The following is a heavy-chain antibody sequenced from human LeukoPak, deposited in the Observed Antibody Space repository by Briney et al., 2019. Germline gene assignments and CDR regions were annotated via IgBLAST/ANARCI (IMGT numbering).Heavy chain of an antibody. CDR3: AKAESSDYSYYFDY. CDR1: GFTFSSYA. J-gene: IGHJ4*02. Sequence: GGSLRLSCAASGFTFSSYAMSWVRQAPGKGLEWVSAISGSGGRTYYADSVKGRFTISRDNSKKTLYLQMKSLRAEDTAVYYCAKAESSDYSYYFDYWGQGTLVTVSS. D-gene: IGHD3-22*01. CDR2: ISGSGGRT. V-gene: IGHV3-23*01.